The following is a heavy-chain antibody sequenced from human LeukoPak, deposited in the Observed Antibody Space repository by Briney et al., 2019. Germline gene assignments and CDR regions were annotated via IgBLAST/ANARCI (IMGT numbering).Heavy chain of an antibody. CDR3: ATDDILTGYYSGY. Sequence: GGSLRLSCAASGFTFSNYAVSWVRQAPGKGLEWVSAISASGANTYYADSVKGRFTISRDSSKDTLYLQMNSLRAEDTAVYYCATDDILTGYYSGYWGQGTLVTVSS. CDR1: GFTFSNYA. CDR2: ISASGANT. V-gene: IGHV3-23*01. D-gene: IGHD3-9*01. J-gene: IGHJ4*02.